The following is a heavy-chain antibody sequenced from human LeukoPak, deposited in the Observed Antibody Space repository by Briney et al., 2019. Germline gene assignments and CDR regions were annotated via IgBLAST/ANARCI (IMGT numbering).Heavy chain of an antibody. D-gene: IGHD6-6*01. CDR3: ARDLAARHFDY. Sequence: PGRSLRLSCEASGFTFSSYGMHWVRQAPGKGLEWVAVIWYDGSKKYYGDSVKGRFTISRDNSKNTLYLQMNSLRGKDTAIYYCARDLAARHFDYWGQGTLVTVSS. CDR1: GFTFSSYG. J-gene: IGHJ4*02. V-gene: IGHV3-33*01. CDR2: IWYDGSKK.